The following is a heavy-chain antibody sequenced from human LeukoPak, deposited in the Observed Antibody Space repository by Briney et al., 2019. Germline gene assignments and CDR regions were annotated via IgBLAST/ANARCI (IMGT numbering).Heavy chain of an antibody. D-gene: IGHD2-2*01. V-gene: IGHV3-23*01. CDR3: ANSYCSSTSCYLYYFYY. CDR2: FSGSGGST. CDR1: GFTFSSYA. J-gene: IGHJ4*02. Sequence: GGSLRLSCAASGFTFSSYAMSWDRQAPGKGLEWVSAFSGSGGSTYYADSVKGRFTISRDNPKNTLYLQMNSLRAEDTAVYYCANSYCSSTSCYLYYFYYWGQGTLVTVSS.